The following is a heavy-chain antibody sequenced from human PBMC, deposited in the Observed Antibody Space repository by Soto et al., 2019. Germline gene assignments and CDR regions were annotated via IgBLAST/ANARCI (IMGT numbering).Heavy chain of an antibody. CDR3: ARGPSRVNYSGFDY. V-gene: IGHV4-34*01. CDR1: GGSFSGYY. Sequence: PSETLSLTCAVYGGSFSGYYWSWIRQPPGKGLEWIGEINHSGSTNYNPSLKSRVTISVDTSKNQFSLKLSSVTAADTAVYYCARGPSRVNYSGFDYWGQGTLVTVSS. D-gene: IGHD4-4*01. CDR2: INHSGST. J-gene: IGHJ4*02.